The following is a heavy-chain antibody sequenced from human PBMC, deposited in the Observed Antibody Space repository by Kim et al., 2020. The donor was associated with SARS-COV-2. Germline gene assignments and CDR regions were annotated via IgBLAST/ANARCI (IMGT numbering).Heavy chain of an antibody. V-gene: IGHV4-59*01. D-gene: IGHD3-22*01. CDR3: ARYKRSYYDSSGYYYFDY. CDR2: IYYSGST. CDR1: GGSISSYY. J-gene: IGHJ4*02. Sequence: SETLSLTCTVSGGSISSYYWSWIRQPPGKGLEWIGYIYYSGSTNYNPSPKSRVTISVDTSKNQFSLKLSSVTAADTAVYYCARYKRSYYDSSGYYYFDYWGQGTLVTVSS.